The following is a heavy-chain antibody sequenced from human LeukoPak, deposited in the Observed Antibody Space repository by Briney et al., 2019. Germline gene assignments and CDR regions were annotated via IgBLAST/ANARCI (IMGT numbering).Heavy chain of an antibody. Sequence: PGRSLRLSCAASGFTFSSYSMNWVRQAAGKGLEWVSSTSSSSSYIYYADSVKGRSTISRDNAKNSLYLQMNSLRAEDTAVYYCARERSFASGWYGNAFDIWGQGTMVTVSS. CDR3: ARERSFASGWYGNAFDI. CDR1: GFTFSSYS. D-gene: IGHD6-19*01. J-gene: IGHJ3*02. V-gene: IGHV3-21*01. CDR2: TSSSSSYI.